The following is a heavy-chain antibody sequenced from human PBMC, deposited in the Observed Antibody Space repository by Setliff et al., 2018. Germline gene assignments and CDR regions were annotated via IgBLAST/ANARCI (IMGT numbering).Heavy chain of an antibody. V-gene: IGHV4-4*08. D-gene: IGHD1-26*01. J-gene: IGHJ5*02. CDR3: ARSRGVGATINWFDP. CDR1: GVSMTNYY. CDR2: IYTTGTT. Sequence: PSETLSLTCTFSGVSMTNYYWSWIRRPPEKGLEWIGYIYTTGTTKYNPSLKSRVTISIGTSKNQFSLKMRSVTAADTAIYYCARSRGVGATINWFDPWGQGTLVTVSS.